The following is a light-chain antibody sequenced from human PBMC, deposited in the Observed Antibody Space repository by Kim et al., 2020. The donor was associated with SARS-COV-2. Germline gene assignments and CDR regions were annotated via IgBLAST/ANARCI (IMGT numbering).Light chain of an antibody. J-gene: IGKJ1*01. V-gene: IGKV1-5*03. CDR1: QSISSW. CDR2: KAS. CDR3: QQYDSYSRT. Sequence: DIQMTQSPSIVAASVGDRVTITCRASQSISSWLAWYQQKPGKVPKLLIYKASSLERGVPSRFSGSGSGTEFTLTISSLQPDDFATYYCQQYDSYSRTFGQGTKVEIK.